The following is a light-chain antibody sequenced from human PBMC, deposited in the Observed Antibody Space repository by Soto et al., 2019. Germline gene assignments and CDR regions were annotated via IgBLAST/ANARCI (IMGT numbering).Light chain of an antibody. J-gene: IGKJ1*01. CDR3: QQYDSFSVT. CDR1: QSISSW. Sequence: DIQMTQSPSIVSASVGDRVTITCRASQSISSWLAWYQQKPGKAPKILIYKASSLESGVPSRFSGSGSGTEFTLTISSLQPDDFATYYCQQYDSFSVTFGQGTKVDIK. CDR2: KAS. V-gene: IGKV1-5*03.